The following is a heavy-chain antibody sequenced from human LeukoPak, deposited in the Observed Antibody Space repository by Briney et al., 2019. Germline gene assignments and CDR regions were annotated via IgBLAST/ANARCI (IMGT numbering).Heavy chain of an antibody. CDR1: GFTFDDYG. CDR3: ARHNCSGGSCYDYYFDY. D-gene: IGHD2-15*01. V-gene: IGHV3-20*04. J-gene: IGHJ4*02. Sequence: PGGSLRLSCAASGFTFDDYGMSSVRQAPGKGLELVYRINWNGGSTGYADSVKGRFAISRDNAKNSLYLQMNSLRAEDTALYYCARHNCSGGSCYDYYFDYWGQGTLVTVSS. CDR2: INWNGGST.